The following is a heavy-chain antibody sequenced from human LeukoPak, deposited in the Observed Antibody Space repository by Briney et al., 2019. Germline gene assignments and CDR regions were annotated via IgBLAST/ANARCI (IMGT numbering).Heavy chain of an antibody. J-gene: IGHJ4*02. V-gene: IGHV1-2*02. Sequence: ASVKVSCKASGYTFTGYFMHWVRQAPGQGLEWMGWINPNIGGTKYARKFQGRVTMTRDTSISTAYMELSRLRSDDTAVYYCARLSDLGYFDYWGQGTLVTVSS. CDR3: ARLSDLGYFDY. CDR2: INPNIGGT. CDR1: GYTFTGYF.